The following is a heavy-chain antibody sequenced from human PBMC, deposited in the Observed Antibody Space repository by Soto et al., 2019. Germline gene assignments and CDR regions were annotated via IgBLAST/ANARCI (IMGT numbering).Heavy chain of an antibody. CDR1: GYSFTSYD. D-gene: IGHD6-25*01. CDR2: VNPKSFNT. J-gene: IGHJ5*02. V-gene: IGHV1-8*01. Sequence: ASVKVSCKASGYSFTSYDINWVRQATGQGLEWMGWVNPKSFNTGYAQKFQGRVTLTMDTSISTAYMELNNLRSEDTAVYYCARAAASLDPWGQGTLVTVSS. CDR3: ARAAASLDP.